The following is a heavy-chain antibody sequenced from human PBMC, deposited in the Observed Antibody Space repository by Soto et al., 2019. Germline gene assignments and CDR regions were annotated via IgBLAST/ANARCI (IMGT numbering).Heavy chain of an antibody. J-gene: IGHJ4*02. CDR2: ISANNGNT. V-gene: IGHV1-18*01. CDR1: GYTFTTYG. CDR3: ARDSAGLLWFGDPNGYYFDY. D-gene: IGHD3-10*01. Sequence: QVQLVQSGAEVKKPGASVRVSCKASGYTFTTYGISWVRQAPGQGLEWMGWISANNGNTNSAQKLQGRVTMTTDPSTSKAYMELRSLRSADTAVYYCARDSAGLLWFGDPNGYYFDYWGQGTLVTVSS.